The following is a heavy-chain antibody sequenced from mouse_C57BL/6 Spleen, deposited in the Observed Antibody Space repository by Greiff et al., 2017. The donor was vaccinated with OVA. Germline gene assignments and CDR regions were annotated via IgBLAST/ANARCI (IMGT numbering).Heavy chain of an antibody. V-gene: IGHV1-42*01. CDR3: ARPYDYDGWFAY. Sequence: EVQLQQSGPELVKPGASVKISCKASGYSFTGYYMNWVKQSPEKSLEWIGELNPSTGGTTYNQKFKAKATLTVDKSSSTAYMQLKRLTSEDSAVYYCARPYDYDGWFAYWGQGTLVTVSA. CDR1: GYSFTGYY. D-gene: IGHD2-4*01. CDR2: LNPSTGGT. J-gene: IGHJ3*01.